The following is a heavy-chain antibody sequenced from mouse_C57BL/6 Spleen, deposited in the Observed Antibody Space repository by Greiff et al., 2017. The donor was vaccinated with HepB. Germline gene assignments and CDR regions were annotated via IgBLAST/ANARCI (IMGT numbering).Heavy chain of an antibody. D-gene: IGHD1-1*01. J-gene: IGHJ1*03. CDR2: IDPSDSYT. CDR3: ARSWGGSSYWYFDV. CDR1: GYTFTSYW. V-gene: IGHV1-50*01. Sequence: QVQLQQPGAELVKPGASAKLSCKASGYTFTSYWMQWVKQRPGQGLEWIGEIDPSDSYTNYNQKFKGKATLTVDTSSSTAYMQLSSLTSEDSAVYYCARSWGGSSYWYFDVWGTGTTVTVSS.